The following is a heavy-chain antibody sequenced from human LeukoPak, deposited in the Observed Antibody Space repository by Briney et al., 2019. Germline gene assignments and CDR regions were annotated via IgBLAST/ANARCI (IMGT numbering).Heavy chain of an antibody. Sequence: GGSLRLSCAASGFTVSSHYMSWVRQAPGKGLEWVSVIYSGGSTYYADSVKGRFTISRDNSKNTLYLQMNSLRAEDTAVYYCAREDVDYDSSGYVYWGQGTLVTVSS. J-gene: IGHJ4*02. V-gene: IGHV3-53*01. CDR3: AREDVDYDSSGYVY. D-gene: IGHD3-22*01. CDR1: GFTVSSHY. CDR2: IYSGGST.